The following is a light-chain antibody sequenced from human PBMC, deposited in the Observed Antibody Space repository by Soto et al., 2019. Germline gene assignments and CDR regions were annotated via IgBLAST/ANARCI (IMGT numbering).Light chain of an antibody. J-gene: IGLJ1*01. CDR3: SSYGSTSTRYV. V-gene: IGLV2-14*01. Sequence: QSVLTQPASVSGSPGQSITISCTGTSSDVGGYNYVSWHQQHPGKAPKLMIYEVSNRPSGVSNRFSGSKSGNTASLTISGLQAEDEADYFCSSYGSTSTRYVFGTGTNSPS. CDR2: EVS. CDR1: SSDVGGYNY.